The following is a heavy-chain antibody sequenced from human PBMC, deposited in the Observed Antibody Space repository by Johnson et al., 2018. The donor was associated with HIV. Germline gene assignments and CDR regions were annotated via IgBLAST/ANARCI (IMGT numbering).Heavy chain of an antibody. CDR3: ARAGYSYGLGAFDI. V-gene: IGHV3-20*04. CDR1: GFTFDDYG. CDR2: IHWNGGST. J-gene: IGHJ3*02. D-gene: IGHD5-18*01. Sequence: VQLVESGGGVVRPGGSLRLSCAASGFTFDDYGMSWVRQAPGKGLVWVSGIHWNGGSTDYAVSVKGRFTISSDNAKNSLYLQMNSLIAEDTALYYCARAGYSYGLGAFDIWGQGTMVTVSS.